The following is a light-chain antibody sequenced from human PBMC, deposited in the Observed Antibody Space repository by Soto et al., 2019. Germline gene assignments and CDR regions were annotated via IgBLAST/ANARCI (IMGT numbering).Light chain of an antibody. CDR3: QHYGDSSWT. CDR2: GVS. Sequence: ELVLTQSPVALSLSSGERAALSCSASQSVSSTLLTWYQQKPGQAPRLLIYGVSSRATGIPDRFSGSGSGTDFTLTISRVEPEDFAVYFCQHYGDSSWTFGQGSRVAIK. CDR1: QSVSSTL. V-gene: IGKV3-20*01. J-gene: IGKJ1*01.